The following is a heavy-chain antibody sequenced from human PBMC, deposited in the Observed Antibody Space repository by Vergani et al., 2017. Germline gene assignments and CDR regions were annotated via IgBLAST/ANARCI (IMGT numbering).Heavy chain of an antibody. J-gene: IGHJ6*03. CDR3: ARSMDARGNDDYYYMDI. V-gene: IGHV1-69*01. CDR2: IIPFFGTA. CDR1: GGAFTHYA. D-gene: IGHD1-1*01. Sequence: QVQLVQSGAEAKKPGSSVRVSCKTSGGAFTHYAFSWVRQAPGQGLEWMGGIIPFFGTANYAQRFQGRVTITADESTNTVYVELSSLRSEDTAVYYCARSMDARGNDDYYYMDIWGKGTTVTV.